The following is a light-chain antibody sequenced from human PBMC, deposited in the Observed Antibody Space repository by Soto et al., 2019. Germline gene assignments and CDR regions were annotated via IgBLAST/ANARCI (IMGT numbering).Light chain of an antibody. J-gene: IGLJ2*01. Sequence: SYELTQPTSVSVSPGQTASITCSGDKLGAKYACWYQQKPGQSPVLVTYQYNKRPSGIPERFSGSNSGNTATLTICGTQAMDEADYYCQAWDSSTVVFGGGTKLTVL. V-gene: IGLV3-1*01. CDR2: QYN. CDR3: QAWDSSTVV. CDR1: KLGAKY.